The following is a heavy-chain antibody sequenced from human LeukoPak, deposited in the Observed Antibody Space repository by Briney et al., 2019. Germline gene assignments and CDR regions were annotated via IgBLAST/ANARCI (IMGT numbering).Heavy chain of an antibody. CDR1: GFDFSFFG. D-gene: IGHD6-19*01. CDR2: ISSSSSYI. J-gene: IGHJ4*02. CDR3: ARGGIAVAGLDY. Sequence: GGSLRLSCVASGFDFSFFGMNWVRQAPGKGLEWVSSISSSSSYIYYADSVKGRFTISRDNAKNSLYLQMNSLRAEDTAVYYCARGGIAVAGLDYWGQGTLVTVSS. V-gene: IGHV3-21*01.